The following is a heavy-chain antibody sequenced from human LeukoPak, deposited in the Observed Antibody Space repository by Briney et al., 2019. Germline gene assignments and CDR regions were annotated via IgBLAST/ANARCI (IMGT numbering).Heavy chain of an antibody. V-gene: IGHV1-2*02. CDR1: GYTFTSYG. Sequence: ASVKVSCKASGYTFTSYGISWVRQAPGQGLEWMGWINPNSGGTNYAQKFQGRVTMTRDTSISTAYMELSRLRSDDTAVYYCARGLSGNYDFWSGYRYREPISIGIYYFDYWGQGTLVTVSS. CDR2: INPNSGGT. CDR3: ARGLSGNYDFWSGYRYREPISIGIYYFDY. D-gene: IGHD3-3*01. J-gene: IGHJ4*02.